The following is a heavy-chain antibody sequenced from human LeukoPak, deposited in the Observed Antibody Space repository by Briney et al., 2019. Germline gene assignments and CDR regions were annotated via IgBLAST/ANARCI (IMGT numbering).Heavy chain of an antibody. V-gene: IGHV4-38-2*01. CDR3: ARHYRSGWCIES. D-gene: IGHD6-19*01. CDR2: LHHGGGT. Sequence: SETLSLTCAVSGYHIRDGYQWAWIRQSPARGLEWIGTLHHGGGTYYEASLKGRVTISADTSKNHFSLKMTSVTAADTAVYYCARHYRSGWCIESWGQGALLTVS. CDR1: GYHIRDGYQ. J-gene: IGHJ4*02.